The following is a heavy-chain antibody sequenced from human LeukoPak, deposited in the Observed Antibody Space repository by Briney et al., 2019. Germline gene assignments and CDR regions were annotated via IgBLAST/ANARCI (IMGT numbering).Heavy chain of an antibody. Sequence: GGSLRLSCAASGFTFSSYEMNWVRQAPGKGLEWVSAISGSGGSTYYADSVKGRFTISRDNSKNTLYLQMNSLRAEDTAVYYCAKSPFRSGSYPALYFDYWGQGTLVTVSS. CDR2: ISGSGGST. J-gene: IGHJ4*02. CDR1: GFTFSSYE. CDR3: AKSPFRSGSYPALYFDY. V-gene: IGHV3-23*01. D-gene: IGHD3-10*01.